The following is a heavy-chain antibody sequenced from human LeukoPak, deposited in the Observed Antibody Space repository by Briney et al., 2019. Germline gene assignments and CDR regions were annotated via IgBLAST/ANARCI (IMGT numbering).Heavy chain of an antibody. V-gene: IGHV3-23*01. Sequence: PGGSLRLSCAASGFTFSSYGMSWVRQAPGKGLEWVSAISGSGGSTYYADSVKGRFTISRDNSKNTLYLQMNSLRAEDTAVYFCARGQRYSTGWYYFDYWGQGTLVAVSS. CDR2: ISGSGGST. CDR3: ARGQRYSTGWYYFDY. CDR1: GFTFSSYG. D-gene: IGHD6-19*01. J-gene: IGHJ4*02.